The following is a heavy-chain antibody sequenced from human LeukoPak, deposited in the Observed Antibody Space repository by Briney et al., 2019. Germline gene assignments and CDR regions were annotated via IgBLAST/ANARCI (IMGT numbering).Heavy chain of an antibody. CDR1: GYSFTGYY. V-gene: IGHV1-2*02. D-gene: IGHD3-9*01. Sequence: ASVKVSCKASGYSFTGYYLHWVRQAPGQGLEWMGWINPNNGGTNYAQKFQGRVTMTRDTFISTAYMELSRLRSDDTAIYYCAKIVGDILTGYYRESDPWGQGTLVTVSS. J-gene: IGHJ5*02. CDR2: INPNNGGT. CDR3: AKIVGDILTGYYRESDP.